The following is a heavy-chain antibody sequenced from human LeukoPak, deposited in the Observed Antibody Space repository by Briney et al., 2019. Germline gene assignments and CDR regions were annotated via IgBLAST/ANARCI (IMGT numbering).Heavy chain of an antibody. D-gene: IGHD6-19*01. V-gene: IGHV3-48*01. J-gene: IGHJ4*02. Sequence: GGSLRLSCAASGFTFSSYSMNWVRQAPGKGLEWVSYISSSSSTIYYADSVKGRFTISRHNFENTLFLQMNNLGAEDTAVYYCARVGVGTVAGNYFDDWGQGTLVTVSS. CDR3: ARVGVGTVAGNYFDD. CDR2: ISSSSSTI. CDR1: GFTFSSYS.